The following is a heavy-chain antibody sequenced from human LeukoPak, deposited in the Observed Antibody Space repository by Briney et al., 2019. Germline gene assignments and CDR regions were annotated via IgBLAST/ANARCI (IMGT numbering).Heavy chain of an antibody. D-gene: IGHD2-2*01. V-gene: IGHV1-46*01. Sequence: GASVTVSCKASGCTFTSYYMHWVRQPPAQELDWMGIINPSGCSTSYAQKFQGRVTMTRDTSTSTVYMELSSLRSEDTAVYHCARDPPYCSSTSCYGRNKFDYWGQGTLVTVSS. CDR2: INPSGCST. J-gene: IGHJ4*02. CDR1: GCTFTSYY. CDR3: ARDPPYCSSTSCYGRNKFDY.